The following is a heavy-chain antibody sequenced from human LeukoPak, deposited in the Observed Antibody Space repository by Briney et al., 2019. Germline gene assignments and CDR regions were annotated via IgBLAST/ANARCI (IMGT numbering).Heavy chain of an antibody. CDR1: GGSFSGYY. D-gene: IGHD5-24*01. CDR3: ATWRVEMATAGVDRRAFDI. J-gene: IGHJ3*02. CDR2: IYYSGST. Sequence: PSETLSLTCAVYGGSFSGYYWSWIRQPPGKGLEWIGYIYYSGSTNYNPSLKSRVTISVDTSKNQFSLKLSSVTAADTAVYYCATWRVEMATAGVDRRAFDIWGQGTMVTVSS. V-gene: IGHV4-59*01.